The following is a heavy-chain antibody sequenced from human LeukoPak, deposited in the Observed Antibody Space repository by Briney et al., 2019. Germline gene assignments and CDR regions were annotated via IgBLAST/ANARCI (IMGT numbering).Heavy chain of an antibody. J-gene: IGHJ6*03. CDR1: GGSFSGYY. D-gene: IGHD3-10*01. CDR3: ARGFGSFPLYYYHYMDV. V-gene: IGHV4-34*01. Sequence: SETLSLTCAVYGGSFSGYYWSWIRQPPGKGLEWIGEINHSGSTNYNPSLKSRVTISVDTSKNQFSLKLSSVTAADTAVYYCARGFGSFPLYYYHYMDVWGKGTTVTISS. CDR2: INHSGST.